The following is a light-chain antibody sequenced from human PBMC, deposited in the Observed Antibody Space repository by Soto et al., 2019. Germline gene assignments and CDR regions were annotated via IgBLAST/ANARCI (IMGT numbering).Light chain of an antibody. CDR3: QQCFSIPTT. Sequence: EIVLTQSPCSRSLYPGERATLSCRASQSLSSSSSSLAWFRQKPGQAPRLLIYGASSRATGIPDRFSGSGSGTDFTLTIDSLQPDDFAIYCCQQCFSIPTTFGHGTKLDIK. CDR2: GAS. CDR1: QSLSSSSSS. V-gene: IGKV3-20*01. J-gene: IGKJ1*01.